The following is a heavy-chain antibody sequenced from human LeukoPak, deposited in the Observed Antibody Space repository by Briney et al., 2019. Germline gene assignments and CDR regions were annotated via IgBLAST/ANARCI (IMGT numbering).Heavy chain of an antibody. V-gene: IGHV1-69*06. CDR3: ARGRQWLVPSPGD. D-gene: IGHD6-19*01. J-gene: IGHJ4*02. CDR2: IIPIFGTA. Sequence: SVKVSCKASGGTFSSYAISWVRQAPGQGLEWMGGIIPIFGTANYAQKFQGRVTITADKSTSTAYMELSSLRSEDTAVYYCARGRQWLVPSPGDWGQGTLVTVSS. CDR1: GGTFSSYA.